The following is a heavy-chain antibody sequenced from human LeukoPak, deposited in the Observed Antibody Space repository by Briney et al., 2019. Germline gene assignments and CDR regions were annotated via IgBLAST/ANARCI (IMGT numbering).Heavy chain of an antibody. CDR3: SRGKSAGLVNWFDP. D-gene: IGHD2-8*02. V-gene: IGHV3-74*03. J-gene: IGHJ5*02. Sequence: GGSLRPSCAASGFTFSSYWMHWVRQAPGKGLVWVSRINTDGSTTAYADSVKGRFTISRDNAKNTLYLEMNSLRAEDTAIYYCSRGKSAGLVNWFDPWGQGTLVTVSS. CDR2: INTDGSTT. CDR1: GFTFSSYW.